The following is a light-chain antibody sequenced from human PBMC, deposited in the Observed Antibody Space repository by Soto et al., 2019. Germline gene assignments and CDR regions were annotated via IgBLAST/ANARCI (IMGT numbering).Light chain of an antibody. V-gene: IGKV3-20*01. J-gene: IGKJ4*01. CDR3: QQYNDWPLT. CDR2: GAS. CDR1: HSVSSNY. Sequence: EIVLTQSPATLSLSPGERATLSCSASHSVSSNYLAWYQQIPGQAPRPLIYGASSRIPGIPDRFSGSGSGTELTLNISSPQSEDFAVYYCQQYNDWPLTFGGGTKVDIK.